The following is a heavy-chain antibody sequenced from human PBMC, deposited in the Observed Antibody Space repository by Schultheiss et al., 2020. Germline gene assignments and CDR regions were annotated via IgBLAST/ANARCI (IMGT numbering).Heavy chain of an antibody. V-gene: IGHV3-73*01. CDR1: GFTFSGSA. CDR3: TRRVSAAGTKGYYYYGMDV. D-gene: IGHD6-13*01. CDR2: IRSKANSYAT. Sequence: GGSLRLSCAASGFTFSGSAMHWVRQASGKGLEWVGRIRSKANSYATAYAASVKGRFTISRDDSKNTAYLQMNSLKTEDTAVYYCTRRVSAAGTKGYYYYGMDVWGQGGTGTVSS. J-gene: IGHJ6*02.